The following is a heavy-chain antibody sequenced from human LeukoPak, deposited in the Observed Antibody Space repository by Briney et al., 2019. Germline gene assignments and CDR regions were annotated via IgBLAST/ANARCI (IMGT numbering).Heavy chain of an antibody. CDR1: GFTFDDYA. D-gene: IGHD6-19*01. V-gene: IGHV3-9*01. Sequence: PGGSLRLSCAASGFTFDDYAMHWVRQAPGKGLEWVSGISWNSGSIGYADSVKGRFTISRDNAKNSLYLQMNSLRAEDTALYYCAKGSSGWYGYYHYMDVWGKGTTVTVSS. CDR2: ISWNSGSI. J-gene: IGHJ6*03. CDR3: AKGSSGWYGYYHYMDV.